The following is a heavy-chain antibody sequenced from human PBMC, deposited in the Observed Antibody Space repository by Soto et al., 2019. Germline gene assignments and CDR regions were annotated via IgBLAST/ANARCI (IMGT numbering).Heavy chain of an antibody. CDR3: ANGDFTFGYIEGFDTWGHGGRGTVDS. CDR1: GYRFSDYW. D-gene: IGHD2-21*01. CDR2: IDPSDSYI. J-gene: IGHJ5*01. V-gene: IGHV5-10-1*01. Sequence: GESLKISCKGSGYRFSDYWIFWGRQTPEQGMEWMGRIDPSDSYITYSPSFQGHVIISADKSINSAFLTCTSLKASDSAIYDCANGDFTFGYIEGFDTWGHGGRGTVDS.